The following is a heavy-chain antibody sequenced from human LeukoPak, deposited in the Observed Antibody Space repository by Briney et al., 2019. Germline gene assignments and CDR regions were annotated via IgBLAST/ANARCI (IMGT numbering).Heavy chain of an antibody. Sequence: GGSLRLSCAASGFTFSSYSMNWVRQAPGKGLDWVSYISSSSSTIYYADSVKGRFTISRDNSKNSLYLQMKSLRAEDTALYYCARRGYHDYSGFDYWGQGTLVTVSS. CDR3: ARRGYHDYSGFDY. J-gene: IGHJ4*02. V-gene: IGHV3-48*04. CDR1: GFTFSSYS. CDR2: ISSSSSTI. D-gene: IGHD1-26*01.